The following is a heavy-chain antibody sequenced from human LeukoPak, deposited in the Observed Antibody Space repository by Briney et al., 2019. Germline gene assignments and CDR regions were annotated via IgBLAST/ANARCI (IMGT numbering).Heavy chain of an antibody. CDR1: GFTFSDYY. J-gene: IGHJ4*02. Sequence: GSLRLSCAASGFTFSDYYMSWIRQPPGKGLEWIGEINHSGSTNFNPSLKSRVTISVDTSKNQFSLKLSSVTAADTAVYYCARVVGRRSYYYGSGSYDAPDYWGQGTLVTVSS. CDR2: INHSGST. V-gene: IGHV4-34*01. D-gene: IGHD3-10*01. CDR3: ARVVGRRSYYYGSGSYDAPDY.